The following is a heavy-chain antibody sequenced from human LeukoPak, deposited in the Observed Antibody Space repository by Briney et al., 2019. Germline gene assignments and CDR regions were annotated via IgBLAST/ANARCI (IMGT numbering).Heavy chain of an antibody. CDR1: GGSISSFY. Sequence: SETLSLTCSVSGGSISSFYWYWIRQPAGKGLEWIGVIYTSGSTNYDPSLKSGVTMSVDTSENQCSLRLSSVTAADTAVYYCARGGIGNAFDIWGQGTMVTVSS. V-gene: IGHV4-4*07. D-gene: IGHD3-16*01. CDR3: ARGGIGNAFDI. J-gene: IGHJ3*02. CDR2: IYTSGST.